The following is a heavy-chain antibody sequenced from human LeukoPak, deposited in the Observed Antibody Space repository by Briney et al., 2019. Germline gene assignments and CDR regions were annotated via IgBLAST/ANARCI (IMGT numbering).Heavy chain of an antibody. CDR2: IRYDGSNK. V-gene: IGHV3-30*02. CDR3: AKPPVDTAMALNWFDP. D-gene: IGHD5-18*01. Sequence: GGSLRLSCAASGFTFSSYGMHWVRQAPGKELEWVAFIRYDGSNKYYADSVKGRFTISRDNSKNTLYLQMNSLRAEDTAVYYCAKPPVDTAMALNWFDPWGQGTLVTVSS. J-gene: IGHJ5*02. CDR1: GFTFSSYG.